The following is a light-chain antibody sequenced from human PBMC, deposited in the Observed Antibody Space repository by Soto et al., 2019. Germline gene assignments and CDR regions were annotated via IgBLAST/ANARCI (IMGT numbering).Light chain of an antibody. J-gene: IGLJ1*01. CDR3: SSYTSSSTLYV. CDR1: SSDVGGYTY. CDR2: EVN. V-gene: IGLV2-14*01. Sequence: QSVLTQPPSASGSPRQSITISCTGASSDVGGYTYVSWYQQHPGKAPKLMIYEVNNRPSGVSNRFSGSKSGNTASLTISGLQAEDEADYYCSSYTSSSTLYVFGTGTKLTVL.